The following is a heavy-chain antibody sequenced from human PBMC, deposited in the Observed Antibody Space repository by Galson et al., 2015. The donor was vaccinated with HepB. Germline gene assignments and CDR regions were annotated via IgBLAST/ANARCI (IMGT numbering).Heavy chain of an antibody. J-gene: IGHJ4*02. D-gene: IGHD3-9*01. CDR3: AKEPRDYDILTGPPQ. V-gene: IGHV3-23*01. CDR2: ISGDGGST. Sequence: SPRLSCAASGFTFSNYAMTWVRQAPGKGPEWVSGISGDGGSTYYADSVKGRFTISRDNSKNTLYLQMNSLRAEDTAVYYCAKEPRDYDILTGPPQWGQGTLVTVSS. CDR1: GFTFSNYA.